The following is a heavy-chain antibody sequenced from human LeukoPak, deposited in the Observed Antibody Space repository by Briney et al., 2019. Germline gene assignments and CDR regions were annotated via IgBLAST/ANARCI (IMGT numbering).Heavy chain of an antibody. CDR1: GYSFTDHY. Sequence: GASVKVSCEASGYSFTDHYLHWLRQAPGQGLEWTAWIHPKTGVTNYAERFQGRLSLTRDTSISTLYMELNSLTSDDTAVYYCARDHNWGPDYWGQGTLVSVSS. D-gene: IGHD7-27*01. CDR2: IHPKTGVT. J-gene: IGHJ4*02. V-gene: IGHV1-2*02. CDR3: ARDHNWGPDY.